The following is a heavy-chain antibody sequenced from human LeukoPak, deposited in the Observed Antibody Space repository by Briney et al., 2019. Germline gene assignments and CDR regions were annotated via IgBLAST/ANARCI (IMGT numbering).Heavy chain of an antibody. CDR2: IYHSGTT. J-gene: IGHJ3*02. D-gene: IGHD4-23*01. Sequence: SETLSLTCTVSGDSISSAFYYWSWIRQHPGKGLEWIGNIYHSGTTYYNPSLKTRVTMSLDTSRNQFSLKVYSVTAADTAVYYCARNLGAVVTPGWAYDIWGQGTMVTVS. V-gene: IGHV4-31*03. CDR3: ARNLGAVVTPGWAYDI. CDR1: GDSISSAFYY.